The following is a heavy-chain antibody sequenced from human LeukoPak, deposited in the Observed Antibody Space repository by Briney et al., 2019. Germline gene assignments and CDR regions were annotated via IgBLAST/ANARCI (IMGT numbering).Heavy chain of an antibody. V-gene: IGHV4-59*01. J-gene: IGHJ4*02. CDR3: ARGFSSGWYE. CDR1: GGSISSYY. D-gene: IGHD6-19*01. CDR2: IYYSGST. Sequence: PSETLSLTCTVSGGSISSYYRSWIRQPPGKGLEWIGYIYYSGSTNYNPSLKSRVTISVDTSKNQFSLKLSSVTAADTAVYYCARGFSSGWYEWGQGTLVTVSS.